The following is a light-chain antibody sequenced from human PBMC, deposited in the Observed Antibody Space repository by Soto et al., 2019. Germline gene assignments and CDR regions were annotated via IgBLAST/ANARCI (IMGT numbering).Light chain of an antibody. CDR3: SSYAGSNNLYV. CDR1: SSDVGGYNY. V-gene: IGLV2-8*01. J-gene: IGLJ1*01. Sequence: QFMLTQHPSADGTPGQSVTISCTGTSSDVGGYNYVSWYQQHPGKAPKLMIYEVSKRPSGVPDRFSGSKSGNTASLTVSGLQAEDEADYYCSSYAGSNNLYVFGPGTKVTVL. CDR2: EVS.